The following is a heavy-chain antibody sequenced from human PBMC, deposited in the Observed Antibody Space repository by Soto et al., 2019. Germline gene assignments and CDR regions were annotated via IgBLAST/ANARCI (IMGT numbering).Heavy chain of an antibody. D-gene: IGHD3-9*01. V-gene: IGHV3-48*03. J-gene: IGHJ6*02. Sequence: GWSLRLSCASSVFTFINFEMHWVRQAPGKGLEWVSYINTAGSTKYYAESVKGRFTISRDNARNSLFLQMNSLRAEDTAVYYCARAECSSPDCLTAYYSYGLDVWGQGSTVTSP. CDR1: VFTFINFE. CDR3: ARAECSSPDCLTAYYSYGLDV. CDR2: INTAGSTK.